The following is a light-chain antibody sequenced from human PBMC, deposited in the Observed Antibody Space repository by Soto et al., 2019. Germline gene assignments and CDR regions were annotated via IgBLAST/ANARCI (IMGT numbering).Light chain of an antibody. V-gene: IGLV2-8*01. CDR2: EVT. CDR1: SSDVSGYNY. CDR3: SSYAGINNLIL. Sequence: QSALTQPPSASGSPGQSVTISCTGSSSDVSGYNYVSWYQQHPGKAPKLIIYEVTKRPSGVPDRFSGSKSGNTASLTVSGLQDEDEADYHCSSYAGINNLILFGGGTKVTVL. J-gene: IGLJ2*01.